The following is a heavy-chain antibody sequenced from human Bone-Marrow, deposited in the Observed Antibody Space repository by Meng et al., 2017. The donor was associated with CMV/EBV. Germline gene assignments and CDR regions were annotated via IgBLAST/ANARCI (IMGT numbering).Heavy chain of an antibody. CDR1: GGFFRCFL. CDR3: AREGLRTTVTADAY. V-gene: IGHV4-34*01. Sequence: GGFFRCFLLSWVRPAPGKGLGWIGEINHIGVATYTPSLKSRVTISVHTSKNQFSLKLSSVTAADTAVYCCAREGLRTTVTADAYWGQGTLVTVSS. CDR2: INHIGVA. J-gene: IGHJ4*02. D-gene: IGHD4-17*01.